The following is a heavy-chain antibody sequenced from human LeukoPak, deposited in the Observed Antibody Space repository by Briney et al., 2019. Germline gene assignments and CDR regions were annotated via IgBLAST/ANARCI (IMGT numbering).Heavy chain of an antibody. D-gene: IGHD3-10*01. J-gene: IGHJ4*02. CDR3: ARDSGFGELGVFDY. V-gene: IGHV1-2*02. Sequence: ASVKVSCKASGYTFTGYFIYWVRQAPGQGLEWMGWINPNSGGTDYAQKFQGRVTMTRDTSISTAYMERSRLRSDDTAVYYCARDSGFGELGVFDYWGQGTLVTVSS. CDR2: INPNSGGT. CDR1: GYTFTGYF.